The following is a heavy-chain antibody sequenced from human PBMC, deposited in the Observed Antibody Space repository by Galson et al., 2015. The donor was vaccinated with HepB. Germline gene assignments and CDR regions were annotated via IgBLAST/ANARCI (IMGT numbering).Heavy chain of an antibody. V-gene: IGHV1-2*02. CDR2: INPNSGGT. J-gene: IGHJ4*02. Sequence: SVKVSCKASGYTFTGYYMHWVRQAPGQGLEWMGWINPNSGGTNYAQKFQGRVTMTRDTSIRKAYMELSRLGSDDTAVYYCARVGDIWWEHGGGYFDYWGQGTLVTVSS. CDR1: GYTFTGYY. CDR3: ARVGDIWWEHGGGYFDY. D-gene: IGHD1-26*01.